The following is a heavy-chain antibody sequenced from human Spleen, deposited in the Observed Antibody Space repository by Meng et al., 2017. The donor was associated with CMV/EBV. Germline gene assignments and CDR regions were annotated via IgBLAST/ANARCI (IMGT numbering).Heavy chain of an antibody. CDR3: ARVPLSGYLYFDY. CDR1: GFTVSRNY. J-gene: IGHJ4*02. Sequence: GESLKISCAASGFTVSRNYMSWVRQAPGKGLEWVSVIYSGGTTYYADSVKGRFTISRDNSRNTVFLQMNSLSAEDTAVYYCARVPLSGYLYFDYWGQGALVTVSS. V-gene: IGHV3-53*01. D-gene: IGHD3-22*01. CDR2: IYSGGTT.